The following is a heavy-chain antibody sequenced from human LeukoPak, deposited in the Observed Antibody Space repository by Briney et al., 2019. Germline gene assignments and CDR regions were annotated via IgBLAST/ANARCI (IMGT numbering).Heavy chain of an antibody. V-gene: IGHV1-24*01. J-gene: IGHJ1*01. CDR1: GYSLTEVS. D-gene: IGHD3/OR15-3a*01. CDR2: FDPTDGER. Sequence: ASVKVSCNVSGYSLTEVSIYWVRQAPGKGLEWMGGFDPTDGERLYAQKFQGRATMTEDTSRDTAYMELHSLTSDDTAVYFCATGGVRAGYTYSLDFWGQGTPVTVSS. CDR3: ATGGVRAGYTYSLDF.